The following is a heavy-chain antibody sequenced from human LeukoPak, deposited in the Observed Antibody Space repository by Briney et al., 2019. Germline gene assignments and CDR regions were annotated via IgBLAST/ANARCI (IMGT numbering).Heavy chain of an antibody. CDR1: GFTFSSYA. CDR2: ISYDGSNK. D-gene: IGHD3-22*01. Sequence: GGSLRLSCAASGFTFSSYAMHWVRQAPGKGLEWVAVISYDGSNKYYADSVKGRFTISRDNSKNTLYLQMNSLRAEDTAVFYCAKSYYDSSGYRGDFDYWGQGTLVTVSS. V-gene: IGHV3-30*04. J-gene: IGHJ4*02. CDR3: AKSYYDSSGYRGDFDY.